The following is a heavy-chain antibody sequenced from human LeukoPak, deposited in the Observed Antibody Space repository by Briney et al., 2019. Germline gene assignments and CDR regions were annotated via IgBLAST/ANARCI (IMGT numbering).Heavy chain of an antibody. Sequence: SETLSLTCTVSGGSLRSYYWSWIRQPPGKGLEWIGYIYYSGSTNYNPSLKSRVTISVDTSKNQFSLKLSSVTAADTAVYYCAGYDILTGLNLWGQGTLVTVSS. CDR1: GGSLRSYY. D-gene: IGHD3-9*01. CDR3: AGYDILTGLNL. V-gene: IGHV4-59*01. CDR2: IYYSGST. J-gene: IGHJ4*02.